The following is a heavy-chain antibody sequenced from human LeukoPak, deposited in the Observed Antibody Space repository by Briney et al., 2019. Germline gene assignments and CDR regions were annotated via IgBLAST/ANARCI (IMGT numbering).Heavy chain of an antibody. J-gene: IGHJ4*02. V-gene: IGHV1-2*06. CDR2: INPNSGDT. CDR3: ATGSGVWLVVPFDY. CDR1: GYTFTGYY. Sequence: ASVKVSCKTSGYTFTGYYMHWVRQAPGQGLEWMGRINPNSGDTNYAQKFQGRVTMTGDTSITTAYMELNSLRSEDTAVYYCATGSGVWLVVPFDYWGQGTLVTVSS. D-gene: IGHD6-19*01.